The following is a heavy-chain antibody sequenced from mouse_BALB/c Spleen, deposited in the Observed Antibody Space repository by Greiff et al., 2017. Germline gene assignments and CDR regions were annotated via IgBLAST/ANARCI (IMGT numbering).Heavy chain of an antibody. CDR2: ISYDGSN. CDR1: GYSITSGYY. V-gene: IGHV3-6*02. D-gene: IGHD3-1*01. J-gene: IGHJ3*01. Sequence: VQLQQSGPGLVKPSQSLSLTCSVTGYSITSGYYWNWIRQFPGNKLEWMGYISYDGSNNYNPSLKIRISITRDTSKNQFFLKFNSVTTEDTATYYCARGDSGFAYWGQGTLVTVSA. CDR3: ARGDSGFAY.